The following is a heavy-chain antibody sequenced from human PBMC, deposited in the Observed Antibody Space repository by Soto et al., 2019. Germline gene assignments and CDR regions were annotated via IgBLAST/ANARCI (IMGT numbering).Heavy chain of an antibody. D-gene: IGHD6-25*01. V-gene: IGHV1-18*04. Sequence: ASVKVSCKASGYTFTSYGISWVRQAPGQGLEWMGWISAYNGNTNYAQKLQGRVTMTTDTSTSTAHMELRSLRSDDTAVYYCAYNSGRAGSSSDYWGQGTLVTVSS. CDR3: AYNSGRAGSSSDY. J-gene: IGHJ4*02. CDR1: GYTFTSYG. CDR2: ISAYNGNT.